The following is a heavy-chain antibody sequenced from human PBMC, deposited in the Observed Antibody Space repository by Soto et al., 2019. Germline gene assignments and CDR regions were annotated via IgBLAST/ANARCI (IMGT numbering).Heavy chain of an antibody. D-gene: IGHD2-21*01. CDR2: IKAANGNT. V-gene: IGHV1-3*01. CDR3: ARVFRGGDCYYYGIDV. Sequence: ASVKVSCKASGNTFTSDAIHWVRQAPGQRLEWMGWIKAANGNTKYSQKFQGRVTITRDTSASTAYMELSSLRSEDTAVYFCARVFRGGDCYYYGIDVWGQGTTVTVSS. J-gene: IGHJ6*02. CDR1: GNTFTSDA.